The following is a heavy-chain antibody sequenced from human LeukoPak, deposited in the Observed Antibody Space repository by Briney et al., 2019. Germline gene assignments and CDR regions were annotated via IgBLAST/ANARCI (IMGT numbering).Heavy chain of an antibody. V-gene: IGHV1-46*01. J-gene: IGHJ5*02. CDR3: ARDSRFRGLIALVPAAQKTDNWFDP. D-gene: IGHD2-2*01. CDR1: GYTFTSYY. CDR2: INPRDGKT. Sequence: ASVKVSCKASGYTFTSYYMHWVRQAPGQGLEWMGIINPRDGKTTYAQKFQGRVTMTRDTSTSIVYMEMTSLRSEDTAVYYCARDSRFRGLIALVPAAQKTDNWFDPWGQGTLVTVSS.